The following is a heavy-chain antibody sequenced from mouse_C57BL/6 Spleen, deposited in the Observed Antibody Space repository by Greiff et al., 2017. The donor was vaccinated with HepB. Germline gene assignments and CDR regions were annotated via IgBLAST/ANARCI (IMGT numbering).Heavy chain of an antibody. CDR3: ARGRDGYYAMDY. V-gene: IGHV5-6*01. CDR1: GFTFSSYG. Sequence: EVKVVESGGDLVKPGGSLKLSCAASGFTFSSYGMSWVRQTPDKRLEWVATISSGGSYTYYPDSVKGRFTISRDNAKNTLYLQMSSLKSEDTAMYYCARGRDGYYAMDYWGQGTSVTVSS. J-gene: IGHJ4*01. CDR2: ISSGGSYT. D-gene: IGHD3-3*01.